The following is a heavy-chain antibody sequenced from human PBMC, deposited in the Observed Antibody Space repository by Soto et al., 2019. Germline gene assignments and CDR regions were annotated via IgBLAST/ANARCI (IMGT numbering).Heavy chain of an antibody. D-gene: IGHD5-12*01. Sequence: ASVKVSCKASGYTFTSYYLQWVRQAPGQGLEWMGRINPYSGTTSYAQKFQGRVTMTTDTSTSTVYMELSSLRTEDTAVYYCARVRMAKIRRDAFDVWGQGTMVTVSS. CDR2: INPYSGTT. CDR1: GYTFTSYY. V-gene: IGHV1-46*01. J-gene: IGHJ3*01. CDR3: ARVRMAKIRRDAFDV.